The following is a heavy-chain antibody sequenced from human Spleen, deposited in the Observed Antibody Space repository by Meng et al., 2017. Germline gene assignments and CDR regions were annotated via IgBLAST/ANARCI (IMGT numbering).Heavy chain of an antibody. CDR3: ARGLETSSGWDLSRWIDP. J-gene: IGHJ5*02. Sequence: GSLRLSCAVYGGSFSGYYWSWIRQPPGKGLEWIGEINHSGSTNYNPSLKSRVTISVDTSKNQFSLKLSSVTAADTAVYYCARGLETSSGWDLSRWIDPWGQGTLVTVSS. D-gene: IGHD6-19*01. CDR1: GGSFSGYY. V-gene: IGHV4-34*01. CDR2: INHSGST.